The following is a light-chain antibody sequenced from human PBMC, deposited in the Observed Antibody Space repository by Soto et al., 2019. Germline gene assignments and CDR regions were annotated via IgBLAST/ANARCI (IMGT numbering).Light chain of an antibody. V-gene: IGLV1-40*01. J-gene: IGLJ2*01. CDR2: GTR. CDR1: NSDIGAGYD. CDR3: QSYDSSLGVVV. Sequence: QSVLTQPPSVSGAPGQRVTISCTGSNSDIGAGYDVHWYQQLPGTAPKLLIYGTRDRPSGVPDRFSGSKSGTSASLAITGLQAEDEADYYCQSYDSSLGVVVLGGGTKVTVL.